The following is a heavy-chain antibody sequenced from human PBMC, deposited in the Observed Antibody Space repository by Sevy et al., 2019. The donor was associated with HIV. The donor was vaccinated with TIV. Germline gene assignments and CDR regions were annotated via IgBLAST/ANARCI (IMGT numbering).Heavy chain of an antibody. CDR2: ISTYNGDT. V-gene: IGHV1-18*01. J-gene: IGHJ6*02. CDR1: GYTFSSYG. Sequence: ASVKVSCKASGYTFSSYGITWVRQAPGQGLEWMGWISTYNGDTNYAQKLQGRVTMTTDTSTSTAYMALRSLRIDDTAVYYGARLDLSGSGWYGNGMDVWGQGTTVTVSS. CDR3: ARLDLSGSGWYGNGMDV. D-gene: IGHD6-19*01.